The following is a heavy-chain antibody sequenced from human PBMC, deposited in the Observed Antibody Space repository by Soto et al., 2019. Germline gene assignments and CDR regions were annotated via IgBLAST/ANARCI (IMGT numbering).Heavy chain of an antibody. CDR3: ARDEQLGFDY. CDR1: GFTFSSYG. D-gene: IGHD6-6*01. J-gene: IGHJ4*02. Sequence: QVQLVESGGGVVQPGRSLRLSCAASGFTFSSYGMHWVRQAPGKGLEWVAVIWDDGSNKYYADSVKGRFTISRDNSKNTLYLQMNSLRAEDTAVYYCARDEQLGFDYWGQGTLVTVSS. CDR2: IWDDGSNK. V-gene: IGHV3-33*01.